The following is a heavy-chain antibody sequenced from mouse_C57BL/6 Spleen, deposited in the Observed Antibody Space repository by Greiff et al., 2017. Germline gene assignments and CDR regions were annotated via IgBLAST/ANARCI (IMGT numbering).Heavy chain of an antibody. J-gene: IGHJ1*03. V-gene: IGHV3-6*01. CDR3: ARACLGLRRENWYFDV. D-gene: IGHD2-4*01. Sequence: EVQLVESGPGLVKPSPSLSLTCSVTGYSITSGYYWNWIRQFPGNKLEWMGYISYDGSNNYNPSLKNRISITRDTSKNQFFLKLNSVTTEDTATYYCARACLGLRRENWYFDVWGTGTTVTVSS. CDR2: ISYDGSN. CDR1: GYSITSGYY.